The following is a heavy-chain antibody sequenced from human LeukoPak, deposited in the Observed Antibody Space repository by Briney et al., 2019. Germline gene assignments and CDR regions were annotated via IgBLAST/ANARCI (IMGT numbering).Heavy chain of an antibody. D-gene: IGHD1-1*01. CDR1: GGSISSSSYY. J-gene: IGHJ3*02. V-gene: IGHV4-39*07. CDR3: ARVPTQGWRERRGAFDI. CDR2: IYYGGST. Sequence: SETLSLTCTVSGGSISSSSYYWGWIRQPPGKGLEWIGSIYYGGSTNYNPSLKSRVTISVDTSKNQFSLKLSSVTAADTAVYYCARVPTQGWRERRGAFDIWGQGTMVTVSS.